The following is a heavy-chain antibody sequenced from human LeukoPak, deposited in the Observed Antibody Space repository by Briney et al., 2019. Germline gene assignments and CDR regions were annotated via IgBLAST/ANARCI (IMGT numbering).Heavy chain of an antibody. D-gene: IGHD3-22*01. CDR2: IRQDGGET. CDR1: GFTFSSHW. Sequence: GGSLRLSCTAFGFTFSSHWMSWVRQAPGKGLEWVAIIRQDGGETYYVDSVKGRFTISRDNAKNSLYLQVNSLRAEDTAVYYCARVTGYYDMWGQGTLVTVSS. J-gene: IGHJ4*02. CDR3: ARVTGYYDM. V-gene: IGHV3-7*01.